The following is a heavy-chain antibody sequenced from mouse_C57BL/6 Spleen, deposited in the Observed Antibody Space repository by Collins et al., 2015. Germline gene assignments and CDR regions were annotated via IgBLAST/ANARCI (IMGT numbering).Heavy chain of an antibody. D-gene: IGHD1-1*01. J-gene: IGHJ4*01. CDR3: AKVGTTVVYYYAMDY. Sequence: VSGFSLTSYGVHWVRQSPGKGLEWLGVIWRGGSTDYNAAFMSRLSITKDNSKSQVFFKMNSLQADDTAIYYCAKVGTTVVYYYAMDYWGQGTSVTVSS. CDR1: GFSLTSYG. V-gene: IGHV2-5*01. CDR2: IWRGGST.